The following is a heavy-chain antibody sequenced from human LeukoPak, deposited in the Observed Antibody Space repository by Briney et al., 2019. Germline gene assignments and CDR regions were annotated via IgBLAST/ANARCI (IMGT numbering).Heavy chain of an antibody. J-gene: IGHJ4*02. CDR1: GYTFTDYY. D-gene: IGHD6-19*01. CDR3: ARHSVAGNLDY. V-gene: IGHV1-2*02. Sequence: ASVKVSCKASGYTFTDYYIHWVRQAPGQGLEWMGWINPNSGGPNYAQNFQGRVTMTRDTSISTAYMELSRLRSDDTAVYCCARHSVAGNLDYWGQGTLVTVSS. CDR2: INPNSGGP.